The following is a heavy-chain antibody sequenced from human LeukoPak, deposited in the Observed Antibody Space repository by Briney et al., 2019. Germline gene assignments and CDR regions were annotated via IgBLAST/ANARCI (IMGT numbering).Heavy chain of an antibody. CDR2: ISYDGSNE. CDR3: GRDWARSRDY. J-gene: IGHJ4*02. D-gene: IGHD3-16*01. CDR1: RFIFNYYA. V-gene: IGHV3-30-3*01. Sequence: GGSLRLSCVASRFIFNYYAMQWVRQAPGKGLEMVALISYDGSNELYADSVKVRFTSYRDKSMNTRYLELKSRKSDGRAVYYCGRDWARSRDYWGQGTLVTVSS.